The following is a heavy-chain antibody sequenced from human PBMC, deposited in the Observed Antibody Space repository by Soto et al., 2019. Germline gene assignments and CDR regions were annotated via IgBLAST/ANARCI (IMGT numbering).Heavy chain of an antibody. D-gene: IGHD3-22*01. CDR3: ARGQYFSDSSGYDDY. CDR2: MNPNSGNR. V-gene: IGHV1-8*02. Sequence: ASVKVSCKASGYTFTTYDINGVRQAAGQGLVWMGWMNPNSGNRGYAQKFHGRVTMTRDTSISTAYMELSDLRSEDTAVYYCARGQYFSDSSGYDDYWGQGTQVTVSS. CDR1: GYTFTTYD. J-gene: IGHJ4*02.